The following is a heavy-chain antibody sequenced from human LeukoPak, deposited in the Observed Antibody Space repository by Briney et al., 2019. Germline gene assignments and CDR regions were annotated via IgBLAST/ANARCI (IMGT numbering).Heavy chain of an antibody. V-gene: IGHV1-8*02. Sequence: GASVKVSCKASGYTFTSYAMHWVRQATGQGLEWMGWMNPNSGNTGYAQKFQGRVTMTRNTSISTVYMELSSLRSEDTAVYYCAGGIAVAPDYWGQGTLVTVSS. J-gene: IGHJ4*02. CDR1: GYTFTSYA. CDR3: AGGIAVAPDY. D-gene: IGHD6-19*01. CDR2: MNPNSGNT.